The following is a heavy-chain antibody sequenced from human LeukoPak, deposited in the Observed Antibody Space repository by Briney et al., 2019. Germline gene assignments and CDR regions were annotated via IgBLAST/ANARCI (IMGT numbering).Heavy chain of an antibody. Sequence: PSETLSLTCAVYGGSFIGFHWNWIRQPPGKGLEWIGDINHSGSTNYNPSLTSRVTISVDPSKNQFSLNLSSVTAADTAVYYCAGQGFGESGRGDFDYWGQGTLVTVSS. CDR3: AGQGFGESGRGDFDY. CDR2: INHSGST. D-gene: IGHD3-10*01. CDR1: GGSFIGFH. J-gene: IGHJ4*02. V-gene: IGHV4-34*01.